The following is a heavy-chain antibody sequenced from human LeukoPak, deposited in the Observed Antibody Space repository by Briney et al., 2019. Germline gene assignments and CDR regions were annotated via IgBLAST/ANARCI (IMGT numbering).Heavy chain of an antibody. Sequence: GGSLRLSCAASGFTFSNAWMTWVRQAPGKGLEWVGRIKGKTDGGTIGYAAPVKGRFTISRDDSKNTLYLQMSSLKTDDTAVYYCTTGELNWGQGTLVTVSS. D-gene: IGHD3-10*01. J-gene: IGHJ4*02. V-gene: IGHV3-15*01. CDR3: TTGELN. CDR2: IKGKTDGGTI. CDR1: GFTFSNAW.